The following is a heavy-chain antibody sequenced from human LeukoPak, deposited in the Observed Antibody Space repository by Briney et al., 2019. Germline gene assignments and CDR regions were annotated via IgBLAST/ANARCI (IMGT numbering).Heavy chain of an antibody. Sequence: WASVKVSCKASGCTFSSYAISWVRQAPGQGLEWMGGIIPIFGTANYAQKFQGRVTITTDESTSTAYMELSSLRSEDTAVYYCARGVNDYYYYMDDWGKGTTVTVSS. CDR2: IIPIFGTA. CDR3: ARGVNDYYYYMDD. J-gene: IGHJ6*03. CDR1: GCTFSSYA. V-gene: IGHV1-69*05.